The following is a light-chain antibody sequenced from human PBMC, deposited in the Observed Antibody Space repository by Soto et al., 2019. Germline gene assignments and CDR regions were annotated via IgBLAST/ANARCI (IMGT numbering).Light chain of an antibody. CDR3: QQYGSSGT. CDR1: QSVSNNY. V-gene: IGKV3-20*01. J-gene: IGKJ1*01. CDR2: GAS. Sequence: ENVLTKSLGTLSLHPGERATLSCRASQSVSNNYLASQQQPPGPPPRLLIDGASNRATGLPDRFSGSGSRTDFPLIISRLDHGYFAVYYCQQYGSSGTFGQGTKVDIK.